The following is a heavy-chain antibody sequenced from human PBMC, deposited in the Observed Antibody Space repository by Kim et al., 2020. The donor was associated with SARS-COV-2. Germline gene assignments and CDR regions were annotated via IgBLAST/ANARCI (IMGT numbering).Heavy chain of an antibody. D-gene: IGHD4-17*01. CDR1: GYTFTSYG. Sequence: ASVKVSCKASGYTFTSYGISWVRQAPGQGLEWMGWISAYNGNTNYAQKLQGRVTMTTDTSTSTAYMELRSLRSDDTAVYYCARCKAIYGDYDFDYWGQRTLVTVSS. CDR3: ARCKAIYGDYDFDY. V-gene: IGHV1-18*01. CDR2: ISAYNGNT. J-gene: IGHJ4*02.